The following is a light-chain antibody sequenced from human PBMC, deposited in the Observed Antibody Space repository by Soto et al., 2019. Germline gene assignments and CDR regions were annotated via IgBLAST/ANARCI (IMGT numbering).Light chain of an antibody. Sequence: QSVLAQPPSVSGAPGQKVTISCTGSSSNIGAGYDLHWYQQLPGTAPKLLLYGNSNRPSGVPDRFSGSKSGTSASLAITGLQAEDEADYYCAAWDDSLSGGGFGGGTKLTVL. CDR1: SSNIGAGYD. J-gene: IGLJ3*02. CDR3: AAWDDSLSGGG. CDR2: GNS. V-gene: IGLV1-40*01.